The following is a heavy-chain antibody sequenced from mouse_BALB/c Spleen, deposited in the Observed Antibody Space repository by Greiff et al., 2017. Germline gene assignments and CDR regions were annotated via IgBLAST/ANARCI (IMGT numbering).Heavy chain of an antibody. CDR2: INPSNGDT. D-gene: IGHD2-14*01. J-gene: IGHJ2*01. V-gene: IGHV1S81*02. CDR1: GYTFSSYW. Sequence: QVQLQQSGAELMKPGASVKISCKATGYTFSSYWIEWVKQRPGQGLEWIGEINPSNGDTNFNEKFKSKATLTVDKSSSTAYMQLSSLTSEDSAVYYCTRWDYRYDGKVFDYWGQGTTLTVSS. CDR3: TRWDYRYDGKVFDY.